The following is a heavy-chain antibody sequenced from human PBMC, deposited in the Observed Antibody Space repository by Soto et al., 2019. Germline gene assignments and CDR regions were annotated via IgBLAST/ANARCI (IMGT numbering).Heavy chain of an antibody. D-gene: IGHD6-19*01. Sequence: QVQLVESGGGVVQPGRSLKLSCAASEFTFSSYTMYWVRQAPGKGLEWVAGISNDGGNTYYPDSVKGRFTISRDNSKNTLSLEMNSLRAEDTALYYCAREWSISVAALGYWGQGTLVTVSS. J-gene: IGHJ4*02. CDR1: EFTFSSYT. CDR3: AREWSISVAALGY. V-gene: IGHV3-30-3*01. CDR2: ISNDGGNT.